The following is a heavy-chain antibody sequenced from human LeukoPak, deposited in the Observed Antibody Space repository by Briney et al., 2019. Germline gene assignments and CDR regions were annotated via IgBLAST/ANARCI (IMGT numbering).Heavy chain of an antibody. Sequence: PSETLSLTCTVSGGSISSGSYGWGWLRQPAGKGLEWIGRIYTSESTNNNPSLKSRFTISVDTSKNQFSLKLSSVTAADTAVYYCARGGPSYYYDSSGYPDNWFDPWGQGTLVTVSS. CDR3: ARGGPSYYYDSSGYPDNWFDP. D-gene: IGHD3-22*01. V-gene: IGHV4-61*02. CDR2: IYTSEST. CDR1: GGSISSGSYG. J-gene: IGHJ5*02.